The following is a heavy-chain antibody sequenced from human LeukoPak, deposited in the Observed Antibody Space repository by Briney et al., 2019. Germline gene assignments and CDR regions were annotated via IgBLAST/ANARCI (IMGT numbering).Heavy chain of an antibody. Sequence: SQTLSLTCAISGDSVSSNSAAWNWIRPSPSRGLESLGRTYYRSKWYTDSAVYVKSRITIKPDTAKNQFSLQLNSVTPEDTAVYYWTREPGIAVAGPYYYYYMDVWGKGTTVTVSS. CDR3: TREPGIAVAGPYYYYYMDV. CDR2: TYYRSKWYT. J-gene: IGHJ6*03. V-gene: IGHV6-1*01. CDR1: GDSVSSNSAA. D-gene: IGHD6-19*01.